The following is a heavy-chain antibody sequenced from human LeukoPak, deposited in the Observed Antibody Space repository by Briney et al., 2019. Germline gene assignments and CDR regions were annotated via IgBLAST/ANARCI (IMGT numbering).Heavy chain of an antibody. CDR3: ARDSRDYVFDY. Sequence: GGSLRLSCAASGITFSRSWMSWVRQAPGKGLEWVAFIKEDGGEIFYVDSVKGRFTISRDNAKNTLYLQMNSLRDADTAVYYCARDSRDYVFDYWGQGALVTVSS. CDR2: IKEDGGEI. CDR1: GITFSRSW. V-gene: IGHV3-7*01. J-gene: IGHJ4*02. D-gene: IGHD4-17*01.